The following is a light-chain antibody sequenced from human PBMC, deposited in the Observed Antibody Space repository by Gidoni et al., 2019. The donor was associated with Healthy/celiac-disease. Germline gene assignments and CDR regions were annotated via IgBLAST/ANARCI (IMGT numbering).Light chain of an antibody. CDR3: QQLNSYSCS. V-gene: IGKV1-9*01. CDR1: QGISSY. CDR2: AAS. J-gene: IGKJ2*04. Sequence: DIQLTQSPSFLSASVGDRVTITCRASQGISSYLAWYQQKPGKAPKLQIYAASTLQSGVPSRFSGSGSGTEFTLTISSLQPEDFATYYCQQLNSYSCSFGQGTKLEIK.